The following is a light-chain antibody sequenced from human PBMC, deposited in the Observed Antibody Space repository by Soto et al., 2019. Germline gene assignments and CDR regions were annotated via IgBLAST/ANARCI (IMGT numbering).Light chain of an antibody. V-gene: IGLV2-11*01. Sequence: QSVLSQPRSVSGSPGQSVTISCTVTSSDIGGYHYVSWYQQHSGKAPQLLIYDADERPSGVPDRFSGSKSGNTAYLTISGLQADDEAYYYCCSYAATNTFVFGTGTKVTVL. J-gene: IGLJ1*01. CDR3: CSYAATNTFV. CDR1: SSDIGGYHY. CDR2: DAD.